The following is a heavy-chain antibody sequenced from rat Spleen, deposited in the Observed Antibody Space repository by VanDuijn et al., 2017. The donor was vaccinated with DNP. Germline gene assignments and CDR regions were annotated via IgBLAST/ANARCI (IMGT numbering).Heavy chain of an antibody. Sequence: QVQLKESGPGLVQPSQTLSLTCTVSGFSLTTYGVSWVRQSPGKGLEWIAAVSSGGGTYYNSAVQSRLSISRDTSKSQVFLKMHSLQNEDTAIYFCTRDDYSTSPFDYWGQGVMVTVSS. D-gene: IGHD1-2*01. CDR1: GFSLTTYG. V-gene: IGHV2S12*01. CDR3: TRDDYSTSPFDY. J-gene: IGHJ2*01. CDR2: VSSGGGT.